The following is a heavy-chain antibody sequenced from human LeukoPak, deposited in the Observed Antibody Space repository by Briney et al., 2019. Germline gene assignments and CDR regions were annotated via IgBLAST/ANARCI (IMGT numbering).Heavy chain of an antibody. CDR2: IIPIFYTP. J-gene: IGHJ3*02. V-gene: IGHV1-69*13. D-gene: IGHD3-22*01. Sequence: ASVKLSCKASGYSFTGYYMRWVRQAPGQGLEWMGGIIPIFYTPNYAQKFQGRVTITADDSTSTAYMELSSLRSEDTAVYYCARESYYDNRAEVDAFDIWGQGTMVTVSS. CDR1: GYSFTGYY. CDR3: ARESYYDNRAEVDAFDI.